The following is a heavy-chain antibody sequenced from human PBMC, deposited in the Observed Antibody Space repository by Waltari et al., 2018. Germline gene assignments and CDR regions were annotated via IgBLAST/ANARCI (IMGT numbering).Heavy chain of an antibody. J-gene: IGHJ4*02. V-gene: IGHV4-34*01. CDR3: ARGRSIAARLPYFDY. CDR2: INHSGST. Sequence: QVQLQQWGAGLLKPSKTLSLTCAVYGGSFSGYYWSWIRQPPGKGLEWIGEINHSGSTNYNPSLKSRVTISVDTSKNQFSLKLSSVTAADTAVYYCARGRSIAARLPYFDYWGQGTLVTVSS. CDR1: GGSFSGYY. D-gene: IGHD6-6*01.